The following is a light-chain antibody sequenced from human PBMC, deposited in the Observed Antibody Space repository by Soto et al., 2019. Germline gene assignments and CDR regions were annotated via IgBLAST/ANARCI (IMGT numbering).Light chain of an antibody. Sequence: IGLTHSPGTLSLSPGERATLSCRASQSVSSNLAWYQQKPGQAPRLLIYGASTRATGIPARFSGSGSGTEFTLTISSLQSEDYAVYYCHQYNNWPPWTFGQGTKVDI. J-gene: IGKJ1*01. CDR1: QSVSSN. V-gene: IGKV3-15*01. CDR3: HQYNNWPPWT. CDR2: GAS.